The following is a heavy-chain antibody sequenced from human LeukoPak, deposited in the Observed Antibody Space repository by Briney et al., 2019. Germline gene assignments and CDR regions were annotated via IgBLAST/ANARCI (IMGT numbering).Heavy chain of an antibody. CDR1: GGSISSYY. V-gene: IGHV4-59*01. CDR3: ARSRDPYYYDSSGS. CDR2: IYYSGSI. D-gene: IGHD3-22*01. Sequence: SETLSLTCTVSGGSISSYYWSWIRQPPGKGLEWIGYIYYSGSINYNPSLKSRVTISVDTSKNQFSLKLSSVTAADTAVYYCARSRDPYYYDSSGSWGQGTLVTVSS. J-gene: IGHJ4*02.